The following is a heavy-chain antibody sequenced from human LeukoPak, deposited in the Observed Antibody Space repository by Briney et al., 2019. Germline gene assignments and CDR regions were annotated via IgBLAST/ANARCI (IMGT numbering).Heavy chain of an antibody. CDR1: GFSFSRYW. CDR2: ISGSGGST. V-gene: IGHV3-23*01. Sequence: GGSLRLSCAASGFSFSRYWMSWVRQAPGKGLEWVSAISGSGGSTYYADSVKGRFTISRDNSKNTLYLQMNSLRAEDTAVYYCAKSESAAGDWGQGTLVTVSS. J-gene: IGHJ4*02. D-gene: IGHD2-8*02. CDR3: AKSESAAGD.